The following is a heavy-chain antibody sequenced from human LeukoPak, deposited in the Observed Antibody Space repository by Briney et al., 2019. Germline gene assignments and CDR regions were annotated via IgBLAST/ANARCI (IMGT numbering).Heavy chain of an antibody. Sequence: GGSLRLSCAASGFTFSSYGMHWVRQAPGKGLEWVAFIRYDGSNKYYADSVKGRFTISRDNSKNTLYLQMNSLRAEDTAVYYCAIGIRSNYGWFDPWGQGTLVTVSS. D-gene: IGHD4-11*01. CDR2: IRYDGSNK. CDR1: GFTFSSYG. J-gene: IGHJ5*02. CDR3: AIGIRSNYGWFDP. V-gene: IGHV3-30*02.